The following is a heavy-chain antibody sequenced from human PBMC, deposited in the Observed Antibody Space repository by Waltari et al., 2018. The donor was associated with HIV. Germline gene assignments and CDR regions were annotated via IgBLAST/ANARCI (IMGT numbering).Heavy chain of an antibody. CDR2: IYPYDSDT. D-gene: IGHD3-3*02. V-gene: IGHV5-51*01. CDR3: ARQSIRTTYRPHYYYGMDV. CDR1: GFSFTSYW. J-gene: IGHJ6*02. Sequence: VQLVQSGAEVKKSGESLKISCKGSGFSFTSYWIGWVRQMPGKGLEWMGIIYPYDSDTRYSPSFQGQVTISSDKSIDTAYLQWSSLKVSDTATYYCARQSIRTTYRPHYYYGMDVWGQGTTVTVSS.